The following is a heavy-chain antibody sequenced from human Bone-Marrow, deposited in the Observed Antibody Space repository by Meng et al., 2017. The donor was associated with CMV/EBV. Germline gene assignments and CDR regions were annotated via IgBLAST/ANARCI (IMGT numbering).Heavy chain of an antibody. Sequence: ASVKVSCKASGYTFTGYYMHWVRQAPGQGLEWMGWINPNSGGTNYAQKFQGRVTMTRDTSISTAYMELSRLRSDDTAVYYCAREGGSSPPPSFDYWGQETLVTVSS. CDR3: AREGGSSPPPSFDY. CDR1: GYTFTGYY. CDR2: INPNSGGT. J-gene: IGHJ4*02. D-gene: IGHD6-6*01. V-gene: IGHV1-2*02.